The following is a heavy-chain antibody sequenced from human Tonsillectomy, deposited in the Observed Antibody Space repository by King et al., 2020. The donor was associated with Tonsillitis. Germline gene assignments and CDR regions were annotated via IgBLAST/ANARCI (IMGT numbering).Heavy chain of an antibody. J-gene: IGHJ3*02. Sequence: EVQLQESGGGLVQPGGSLRLACAASGFPFSSYAMSWVRQAPGKGLDWVPVISGSGGSKYYADSVKGRFTISRDNSKNTLYLQMNSLRAEDTAVYYCAKNQLXSSGWLPPRAFXIWGXGTMVTVSX. CDR3: AKNQLXSSGWLPPRAFXI. CDR2: ISGSGGSK. D-gene: IGHD6-19*01. CDR1: GFPFSSYA. V-gene: IGHV3-23*01.